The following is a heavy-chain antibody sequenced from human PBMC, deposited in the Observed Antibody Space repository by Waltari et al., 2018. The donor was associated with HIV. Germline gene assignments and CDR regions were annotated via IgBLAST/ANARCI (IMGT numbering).Heavy chain of an antibody. Sequence: TVSGGSISSGSYYWSWIRQPAGKGLEWIGRIYTSGSTNYNPSLKSRVTISVDTSKNQFSLKLSSVTAADTAVYYCASSNDSSGYWGPGGMDVWGQGTTVTVSS. CDR2: IYTSGST. D-gene: IGHD3-22*01. CDR1: GGSISSGSYY. J-gene: IGHJ6*02. V-gene: IGHV4-61*02. CDR3: ASSNDSSGYWGPGGMDV.